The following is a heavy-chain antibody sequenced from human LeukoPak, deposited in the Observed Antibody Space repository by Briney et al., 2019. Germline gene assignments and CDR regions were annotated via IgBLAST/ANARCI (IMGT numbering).Heavy chain of an antibody. Sequence: PGGSLRLSCAASGFTFSDYWVDWVRQAPGKGLEWVANIKQDGSEKNYFESVKGRFTISRDNAKKSLYLQMNNLRAEGTAVYYCVRNRGWQQFDCWGQGTLVTVSS. D-gene: IGHD5-24*01. CDR1: GFTFSDYW. V-gene: IGHV3-7*01. J-gene: IGHJ4*02. CDR3: VRNRGWQQFDC. CDR2: IKQDGSEK.